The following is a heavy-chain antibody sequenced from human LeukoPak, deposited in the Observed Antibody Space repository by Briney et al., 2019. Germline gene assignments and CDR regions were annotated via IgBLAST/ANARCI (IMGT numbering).Heavy chain of an antibody. Sequence: SETLSLTCTVSGASISSYYWSWIRQPPGKGLELIGYIYYSRSTNYNPSLKSRVTISADTSKNQFSLKLSSVTAADTAVYYCARGPTVTTDYWGQGALVTVSS. V-gene: IGHV4-59*01. D-gene: IGHD4-17*01. CDR2: IYYSRST. CDR1: GASISSYY. CDR3: ARGPTVTTDY. J-gene: IGHJ4*02.